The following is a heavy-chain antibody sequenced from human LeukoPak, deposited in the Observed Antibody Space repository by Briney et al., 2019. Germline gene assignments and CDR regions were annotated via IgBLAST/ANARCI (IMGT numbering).Heavy chain of an antibody. D-gene: IGHD2-2*01. CDR2: INPNSGGT. Sequence: ASVKVSCKASGYTFTGYYMHWVRQAPGRGLEWMGRINPNSGGTNYAQKFQGRVTMTRDTSISTAYMELSRLRSDDTAVYYCARDKGYCSGTSCRNWFDPWGQGTLVTVSS. CDR1: GYTFTGYY. CDR3: ARDKGYCSGTSCRNWFDP. V-gene: IGHV1-2*06. J-gene: IGHJ5*02.